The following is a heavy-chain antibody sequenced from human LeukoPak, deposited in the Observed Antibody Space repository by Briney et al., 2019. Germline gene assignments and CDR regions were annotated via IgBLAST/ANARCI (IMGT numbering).Heavy chain of an antibody. D-gene: IGHD2-15*01. J-gene: IGHJ3*02. CDR1: GFTFSSYA. V-gene: IGHV3-64*01. CDR3: ARDQEGYCSGGSCYSPAFDI. Sequence: GGSLRLSCAASGFTFSSYAMHWARQAPGKGLEYVSAISSNGGSTYYANSVKGRFTISRDNSKNTLYLQMGSLRAEDMAVYYCARDQEGYCSGGSCYSPAFDIWGQGTMVTVSS. CDR2: ISSNGGST.